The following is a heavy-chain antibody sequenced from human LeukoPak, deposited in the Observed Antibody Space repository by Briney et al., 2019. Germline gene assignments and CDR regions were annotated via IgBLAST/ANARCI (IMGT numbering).Heavy chain of an antibody. CDR2: IWYDGSNK. CDR3: ARDPVTYYYDSSGYYDY. V-gene: IGHV3-33*01. Sequence: GGSLRLSCAASGFTFSSYGMHWVRQAPGKGLEWVAVIWYDGSNKYYADSVKGRFTISRDNSKNTLYLQMNSLRAEDTAVYYCARDPVTYYYDSSGYYDYWGQGTLVTVSS. J-gene: IGHJ4*02. D-gene: IGHD3-22*01. CDR1: GFTFSSYG.